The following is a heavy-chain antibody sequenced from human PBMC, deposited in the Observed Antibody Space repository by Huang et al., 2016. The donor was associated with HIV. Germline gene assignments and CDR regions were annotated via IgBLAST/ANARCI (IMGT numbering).Heavy chain of an antibody. J-gene: IGHJ4*02. Sequence: QVQLVQSGAEVKKPGSSVKVSCKASGGTFSSYAISWVRPAPGQGIEWSGGIIPIFGTANYAQKFQGRVTITADESTSTAYMELSSLRSEDTAVYYCARARGYYDSSVSYYFDYWGQGTLVTVSS. D-gene: IGHD3-22*01. CDR3: ARARGYYDSSVSYYFDY. CDR1: GGTFSSYA. CDR2: IIPIFGTA. V-gene: IGHV1-69*13.